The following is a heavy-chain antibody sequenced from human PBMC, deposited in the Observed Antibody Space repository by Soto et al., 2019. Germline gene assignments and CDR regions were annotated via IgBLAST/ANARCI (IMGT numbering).Heavy chain of an antibody. D-gene: IGHD4-17*01. CDR3: ARRLASYAQNYYDGMDV. CDR1: GFTFSSYA. J-gene: IGHJ6*02. CDR2: ISYDGSNN. V-gene: IGHV3-30-3*01. Sequence: QVQLVESGGGVVQPGRSLRLSCAASGFTFSSYAMHWVRQAPGKGLEWVAVISYDGSNNYYADSVKGRFTISRDNSKNTLDRQMNSLRAEDTAVYYGARRLASYAQNYYDGMDVWGQGTTVTVS.